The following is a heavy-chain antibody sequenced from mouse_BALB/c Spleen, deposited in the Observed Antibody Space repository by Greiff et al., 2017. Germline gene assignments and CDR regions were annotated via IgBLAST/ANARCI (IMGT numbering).Heavy chain of an antibody. Sequence: EVQLVESGGGLVKPGGSLKLSCAASGFAFSSYDMSWVRQTPEKRLEWVAYISSGGGSTYYPDTVKGRFTISRDNAKNTLYLQMSSLKSEDTAMYYCARNLFMDYWGQGTSVTVSA. CDR2: ISSGGGST. CDR1: GFAFSSYD. CDR3: ARNLFMDY. D-gene: IGHD1-1*01. V-gene: IGHV5-12-1*01. J-gene: IGHJ4*01.